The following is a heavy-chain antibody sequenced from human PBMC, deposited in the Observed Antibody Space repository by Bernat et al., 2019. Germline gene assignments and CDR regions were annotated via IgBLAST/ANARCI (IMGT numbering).Heavy chain of an antibody. CDR3: AREEGVTTVTTLDTIADFLYGMDV. CDR2: ISAYNGNT. D-gene: IGHD4-17*01. J-gene: IGHJ6*02. CDR1: GYTFTSYG. Sequence: QVQLVQSGAEVKKPGASVKVSCKASGYTFTSYGISWVQQAPGQGLEWMGWISAYNGNTNYAQKLQGRVTMTTDTSTSTAYMELRSLRSDDTAVYYCAREEGVTTVTTLDTIADFLYGMDVWGQGTTVTVSS. V-gene: IGHV1-18*01.